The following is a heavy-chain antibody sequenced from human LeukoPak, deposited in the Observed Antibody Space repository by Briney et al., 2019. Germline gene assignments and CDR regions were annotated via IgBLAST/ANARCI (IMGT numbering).Heavy chain of an antibody. V-gene: IGHV3-30*02. Sequence: GGSLRLSCAASGFTFSSYGMHWVRQAPGKGLEWVAFIRYDGSNKYYADSVKGRFTISRDNSKNTLYLQMNSLRAEDTAVYYCAKDRGSSWVKYYYYGMDVWGRGTTVTVSS. CDR3: AKDRGSSWVKYYYYGMDV. D-gene: IGHD6-13*01. CDR1: GFTFSSYG. J-gene: IGHJ6*02. CDR2: IRYDGSNK.